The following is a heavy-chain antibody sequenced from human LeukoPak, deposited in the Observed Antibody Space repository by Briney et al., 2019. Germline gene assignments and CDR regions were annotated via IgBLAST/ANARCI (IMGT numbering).Heavy chain of an antibody. J-gene: IGHJ6*03. CDR1: GFSFSTYG. Sequence: GGSLRLSCAASGFSFSTYGMHWVRQAPGKGLEWVAFIRYNVLSKYYADSVKGRCTISRDDSKNTLDLQMNSLGAEDTAAYYXXXXXDAPSXXWDYYYMDVWGKGTTVTVSS. V-gene: IGHV3-30*02. CDR2: IRYNVLSK. CDR3: XXXXDAPSXXWDYYYMDV.